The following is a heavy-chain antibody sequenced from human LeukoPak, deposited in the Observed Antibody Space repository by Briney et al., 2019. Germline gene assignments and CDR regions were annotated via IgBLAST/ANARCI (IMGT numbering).Heavy chain of an antibody. CDR3: VREVSAANAGYMDV. D-gene: IGHD6-13*01. V-gene: IGHV1-18*01. J-gene: IGHJ6*03. CDR2: ISVFYGHT. CDR1: VYTFTNYG. Sequence: ASVKVSCKASVYTFTNYGISWVRQAPGQGLEWMGWISVFYGHTNYSQNFQGRLTMTTHTSTSTAYLELRSLRSDDTAVYYCVREVSAANAGYMDVWGTGTTVTVSS.